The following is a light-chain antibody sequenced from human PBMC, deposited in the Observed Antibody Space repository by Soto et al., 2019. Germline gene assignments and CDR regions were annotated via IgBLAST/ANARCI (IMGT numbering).Light chain of an antibody. CDR3: QQYATSPLT. J-gene: IGKJ4*01. CDR2: GAS. CDR1: QRVARSS. V-gene: IGKV3-20*01. Sequence: ENVLTQSPGRLSLSPGDRATLSCRASQRVARSSIAWYQQRVGQPPRLLIYGASGRATGVPDKFSGSGSGTVFTLTIERVEAEDFAVYHCQQYATSPLTFGGGTTLEIK.